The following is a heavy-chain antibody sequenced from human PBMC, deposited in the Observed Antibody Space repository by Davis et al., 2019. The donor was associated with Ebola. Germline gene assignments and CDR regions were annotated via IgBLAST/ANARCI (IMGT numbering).Heavy chain of an antibody. D-gene: IGHD5-24*01. J-gene: IGHJ6*03. V-gene: IGHV1-18*01. CDR3: AAGQGWLQLWGSYYYYYMDV. Sequence: ASVKVSCKASGYTFTSYCISWVRQAPGQGLEWMGWISAYNGKTNYAQKVQGRVTMTTDTSTSTAYMELSSLRSEDTAVYYCAAGQGWLQLWGSYYYYYMDVWGKGTTVTVSS. CDR2: ISAYNGKT. CDR1: GYTFTSYC.